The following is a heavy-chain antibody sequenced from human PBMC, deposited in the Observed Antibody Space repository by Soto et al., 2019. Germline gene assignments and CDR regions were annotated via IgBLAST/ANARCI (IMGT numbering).Heavy chain of an antibody. D-gene: IGHD3-22*01. CDR1: GFTFSSYA. CDR2: ISSSSSYI. CDR3: ARYDSSGYYWPYYYYGMDV. J-gene: IGHJ6*02. Sequence: GGSLRLSCAASGFTFSSYAMTWVRQAPGKGLEWVSSISSSSSYIYYADSVKGRFTISRDNAKNSLYLQMNSLRAEDTAVYYCARYDSSGYYWPYYYYGMDVWGQGTTVTVSS. V-gene: IGHV3-21*01.